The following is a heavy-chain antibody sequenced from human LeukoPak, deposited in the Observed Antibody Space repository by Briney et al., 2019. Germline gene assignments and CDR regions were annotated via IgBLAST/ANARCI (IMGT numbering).Heavy chain of an antibody. CDR2: ISSTGTYI. Sequence: GGSLRLSCAASGLTISDYYMNWIRQAPGKGLEWVSSISSTGTYIYYTDSVKGRFTISRDIANSLLYLQMNSLRADDTAVYYCARDLDYSTGFDYWGQGTLVTVSS. J-gene: IGHJ4*02. CDR3: ARDLDYSTGFDY. V-gene: IGHV3-69-1*02. CDR1: GLTISDYY. D-gene: IGHD4-11*01.